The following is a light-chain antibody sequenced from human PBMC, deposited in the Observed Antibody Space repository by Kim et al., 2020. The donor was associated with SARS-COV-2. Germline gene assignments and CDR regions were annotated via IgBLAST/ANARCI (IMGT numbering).Light chain of an antibody. CDR3: NSRDSSGNHLVV. V-gene: IGLV3-19*01. CDR1: SLRSYY. J-gene: IGLJ2*01. CDR2: GTN. Sequence: SSELTQDPAVSVALGQTVRITCQGDSLRSYYASWYQQKPGQAPVLVIYGTNNRPSGIPDRFSGSSSGNTASLTITGAQAEDEADYYCNSRDSSGNHLVVF.